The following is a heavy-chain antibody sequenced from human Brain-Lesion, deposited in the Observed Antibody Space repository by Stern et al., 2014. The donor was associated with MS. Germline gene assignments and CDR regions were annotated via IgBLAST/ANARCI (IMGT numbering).Heavy chain of an antibody. J-gene: IGHJ6*02. V-gene: IGHV3-21*01. D-gene: IGHD2-2*01. CDR2: ISVCTVYI. Sequence: DQLVESGGGLFKPGWSLRLSCVASGFPFDSYSMNWGRPAPGKGLEWVSAISVCTVYIYYADSVKGRFTISRDNAKNSLFLQMNTLRAEDTGVYYCARVDCSGTNCFYYYYGMDVWGQGTTVTVSS. CDR3: ARVDCSGTNCFYYYYGMDV. CDR1: GFPFDSYS.